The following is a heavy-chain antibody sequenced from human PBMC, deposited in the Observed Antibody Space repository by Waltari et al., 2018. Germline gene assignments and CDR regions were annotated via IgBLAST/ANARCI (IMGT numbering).Heavy chain of an antibody. D-gene: IGHD6-19*01. CDR1: GFSFSSWS. CDR3: ARAPKRTSSEVDY. V-gene: IGHV3-7*01. Sequence: DVLLVESGGDLVQPGGSLRLSCAASGFSFSSWSMSWFRRAPGKGLGWVANRNQDGMEKNYVDAVKGRFTISRDNAKNSLSLQMNSLRVEDTAVYYCARAPKRTSSEVDYWGQGTLVTVSS. J-gene: IGHJ4*02. CDR2: RNQDGMEK.